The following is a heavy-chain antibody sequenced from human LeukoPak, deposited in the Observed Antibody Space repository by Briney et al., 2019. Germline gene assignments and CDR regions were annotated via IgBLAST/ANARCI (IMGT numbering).Heavy chain of an antibody. CDR2: ISYDGSNK. CDR1: GFTFSSYA. Sequence: PGGSLRLSCAASGFTFSSYAMHWVRQAPGKGLEWVAVISYDGSNKYYADSVKGRFTISRDNSKNTLYLQVNSLRAEDTAVYYCARDIPRSYWGQGTLVTVSS. J-gene: IGHJ4*02. CDR3: ARDIPRSY. V-gene: IGHV3-30*04.